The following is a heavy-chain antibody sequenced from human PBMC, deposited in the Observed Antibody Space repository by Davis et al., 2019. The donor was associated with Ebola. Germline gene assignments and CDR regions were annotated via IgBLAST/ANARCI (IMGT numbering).Heavy chain of an antibody. CDR2: IKQDGSEN. J-gene: IGHJ4*02. CDR3: ARESGGGIDY. CDR1: GFTFSHFW. V-gene: IGHV3-7*03. D-gene: IGHD1-26*01. Sequence: GESLKISCAASGFTFSHFWMSWVRQAPGKGLEWVANIKQDGSENFYVDSVKGRFTISRDNAKNSLYLQMNSLRAEDTAVYYCARESGGGIDYWGQGTLVTVSS.